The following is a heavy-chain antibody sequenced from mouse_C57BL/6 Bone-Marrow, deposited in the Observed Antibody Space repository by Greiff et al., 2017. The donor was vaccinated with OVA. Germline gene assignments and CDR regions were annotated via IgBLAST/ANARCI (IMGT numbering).Heavy chain of an antibody. J-gene: IGHJ1*03. D-gene: IGHD2-3*01. CDR2: IYPRDGST. CDR1: GYTFTDHT. V-gene: IGHV1-78*01. Sequence: QVQLQQSDAELVKPGASVKISCKVSGYTFTDHTIHWMKQRPEQGLEWIGYIYPRDGSTKYNEKFKGKATLTADKSSCTAYMQLNRMTSEDSAVYCCARGEGWLLRGWYFDVWGTGTTVTVSS. CDR3: ARGEGWLLRGWYFDV.